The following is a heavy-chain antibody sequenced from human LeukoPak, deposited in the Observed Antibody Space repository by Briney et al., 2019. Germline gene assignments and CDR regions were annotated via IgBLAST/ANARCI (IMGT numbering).Heavy chain of an antibody. Sequence: PGGSLRLSCAASGFTASSKYMCWVRQAPGKGLEWVSVIYSDTSTYYADSVKGRFTISRDSSKNTLYLQMNSLRAEDTGVYYCARVQGSGLFRWYWGQGTLVTVSS. CDR2: IYSDTST. CDR3: ARVQGSGLFRWY. CDR1: GFTASSKY. V-gene: IGHV3-66*01. D-gene: IGHD2-15*01. J-gene: IGHJ4*02.